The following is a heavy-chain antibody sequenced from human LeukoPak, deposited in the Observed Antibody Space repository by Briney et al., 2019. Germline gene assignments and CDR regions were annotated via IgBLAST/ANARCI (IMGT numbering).Heavy chain of an antibody. D-gene: IGHD2-15*01. CDR1: GYTFTSYA. Sequence: ASVKVSCKASGYTFTSYAMHWVRQAPGQRLEWMGWINAGNGNTKYSQKFQGRVTITRDTSASTAYMELSSLRSEDTAVYYCARVRYCSGGSCYSLDYWGQGTLVTVSS. V-gene: IGHV1-3*01. CDR2: INAGNGNT. J-gene: IGHJ4*02. CDR3: ARVRYCSGGSCYSLDY.